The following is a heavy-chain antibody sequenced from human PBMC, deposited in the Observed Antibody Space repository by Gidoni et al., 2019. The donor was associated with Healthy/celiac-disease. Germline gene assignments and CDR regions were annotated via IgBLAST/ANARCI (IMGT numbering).Heavy chain of an antibody. CDR1: GFTVGSNY. D-gene: IGHD3-22*01. J-gene: IGHJ2*01. CDR2: IYSGGST. V-gene: IGHV3-53*01. CDR3: ARDRGSGYYSYWYFDL. Sequence: EVQLVESGGGLIQPGGSLRLSCAASGFTVGSNYMSWVRQAPGKGLEWVSVIYSGGSTYYADSVKGRFTISRDNSKNTLYLQMNSLRAEDTAVYYCARDRGSGYYSYWYFDLWGRGTLVTVSS.